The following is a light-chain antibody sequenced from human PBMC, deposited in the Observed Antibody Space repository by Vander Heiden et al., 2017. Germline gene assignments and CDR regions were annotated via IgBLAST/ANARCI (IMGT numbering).Light chain of an antibody. V-gene: IGLV3-21*02. CDR3: QVWDNSSDHQV. CDR1: NIGSKS. CDR2: DDI. Sequence: SYVLTQPLSGSVAPGQTARITCGGNNIGSKSVHWYQQKPGQAPVLVVYDDIDRPSGIPERFSGSNSGNTATLTISRVEAGDEADYYCQVWDNSSDHQVFGGGTKLTVL. J-gene: IGLJ3*02.